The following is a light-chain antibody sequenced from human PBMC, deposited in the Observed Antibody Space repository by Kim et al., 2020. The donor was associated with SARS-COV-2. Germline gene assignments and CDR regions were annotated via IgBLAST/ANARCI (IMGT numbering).Light chain of an antibody. CDR2: AAS. CDR1: QSISSY. CDR3: QQSYSTPLT. V-gene: IGKV1-39*01. J-gene: IGKJ4*01. Sequence: ASVGDRFTITCRASQSISSYLNWYQQKPGKAPKLLIYAASSLQSGVPSRFSGSGSGTDFTLTISSLQPEDFATYFCQQSYSTPLTFGGGTKVDIK.